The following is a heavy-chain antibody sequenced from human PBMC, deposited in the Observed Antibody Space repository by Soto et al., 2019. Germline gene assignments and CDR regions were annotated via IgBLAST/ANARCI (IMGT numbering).Heavy chain of an antibody. Sequence: QVQLQESGPGLVKPSQTLSLTCTVSGGSISTGGYYWSWIRQYPGKGLEWIGYIYYSGSTYDNPSLKSRVTISVDTSKNQFALKLSSVTAADTAVYYCVRDGGGGCDSWGQGTLVTVSS. CDR3: VRDGGGGCDS. CDR2: IYYSGST. D-gene: IGHD6-19*01. CDR1: GGSISTGGYY. V-gene: IGHV4-31*03. J-gene: IGHJ5*01.